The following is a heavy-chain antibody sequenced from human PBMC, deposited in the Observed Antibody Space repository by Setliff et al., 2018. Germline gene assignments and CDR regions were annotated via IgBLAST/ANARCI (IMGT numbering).Heavy chain of an antibody. J-gene: IGHJ3*02. V-gene: IGHV4-38-2*01. Sequence: PSETLSLTCGVSGVPITSGHYWGWIRQSPGKGLEWLASIHQRGRTYYNPSLNSRVTISLDTSKNHFSLKLRSVTAEDSAVYYWAGRGRDNLDSPFDAFDIWGQGTKVTVSS. CDR1: GVPITSGHY. CDR2: IHQRGRT. CDR3: AGRGRDNLDSPFDAFDI. D-gene: IGHD3-10*01.